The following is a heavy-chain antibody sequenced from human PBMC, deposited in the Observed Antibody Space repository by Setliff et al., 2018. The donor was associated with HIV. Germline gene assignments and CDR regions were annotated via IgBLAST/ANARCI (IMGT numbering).Heavy chain of an antibody. J-gene: IGHJ5*02. CDR2: INTNSGSP. CDR3: ARALYGDYGGDVNWMDP. V-gene: IGHV7-4-1*02. D-gene: IGHD4-17*01. CDR1: GYTFINYA. Sequence: GASVKVSCKASGYTFINYAMNWVRQAPGQGLEWMGWINTNSGSPTYAQAFTGRFVFSVDTSVTTAYLQISSLKAEDTAIYYCARALYGDYGGDVNWMDPWGQGTLVTVS.